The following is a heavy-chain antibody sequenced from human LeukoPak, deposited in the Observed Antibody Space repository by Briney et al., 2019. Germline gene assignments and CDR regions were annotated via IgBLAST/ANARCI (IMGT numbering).Heavy chain of an antibody. CDR1: GFTFSNAW. V-gene: IGHV3-15*01. CDR3: TTDPSSYGYFDY. CDR2: IKSKTDGGTT. D-gene: IGHD5-18*01. J-gene: IGHJ4*02. Sequence: GGSLRLSCAASGFTFSNAWMSWVRQAPGKGLEWVGRIKSKTDGGTTDYAAPVKGRFTISRDDSKNTLYLQMNSLKTEDTAVYYCTTDPSSYGYFDYWGQGTLVTVSS.